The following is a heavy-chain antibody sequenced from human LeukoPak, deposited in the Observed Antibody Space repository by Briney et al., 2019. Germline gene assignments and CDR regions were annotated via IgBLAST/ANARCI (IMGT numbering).Heavy chain of an antibody. CDR2: INHSGST. CDR1: GDSVSGYY. J-gene: IGHJ4*02. D-gene: IGHD3-22*01. V-gene: IGHV4-34*01. Sequence: SETLSLTCAVYGDSVSGYYWSWIRQPPGKGLEWIGEINHSGSTNYNPSLKSRVTISVDTSKNQFSLKLSSVTAADTAVYYCARAWYYYSSSGYYPFGYWGPGTLVTVSS. CDR3: ARAWYYYSSSGYYPFGY.